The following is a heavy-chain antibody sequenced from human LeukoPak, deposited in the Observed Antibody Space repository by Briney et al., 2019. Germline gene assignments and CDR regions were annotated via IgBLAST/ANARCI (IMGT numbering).Heavy chain of an antibody. CDR1: GFTFSSYA. CDR2: ISYDGSNK. V-gene: IGHV3-30-3*01. J-gene: IGHJ6*02. CDR3: ARDMADERVIAAAGGYYYYGMDV. Sequence: GGSLRLSCAASGFTFSSYAMHWVRQAPGKGLEWVAVISYDGSNKYYADSVKGRFTISRDNSKNTLYLQMNSLRAEDTAVYYCARDMADERVIAAAGGYYYYGMDVWGQGTTVTVSS. D-gene: IGHD6-13*01.